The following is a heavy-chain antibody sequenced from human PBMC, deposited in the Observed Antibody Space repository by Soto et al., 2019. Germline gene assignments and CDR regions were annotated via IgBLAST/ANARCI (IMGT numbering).Heavy chain of an antibody. V-gene: IGHV3-30-3*01. CDR1: GFTFSSYA. Sequence: PGGSLRLSCAASGFTFSSYAMHWVRQAPGKGLEWVAVISYDGSNKYYADSVKGRLTISGDNSKNTLYLQMNSLRAEDTAVYYCARANYYDSSGYYELEYYFDYWGQGTLVTVSS. D-gene: IGHD3-22*01. CDR3: ARANYYDSSGYYELEYYFDY. CDR2: ISYDGSNK. J-gene: IGHJ4*02.